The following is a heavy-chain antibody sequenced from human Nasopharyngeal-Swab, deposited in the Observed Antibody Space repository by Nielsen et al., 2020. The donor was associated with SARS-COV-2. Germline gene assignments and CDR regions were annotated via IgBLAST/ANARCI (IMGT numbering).Heavy chain of an antibody. CDR3: AKDRDSGDDSGEYYHYYGMDV. V-gene: IGHV3-23*01. CDR1: GFTFSNFA. CDR2: ISGADDST. Sequence: GESLKISCAASGFTFSNFAMSWVRQAPGKGLEWVSVISGADDSTKYADSVKGRFTISRDNSKNTLDLQMNSLRAEDTAMYYCAKDRDSGDDSGEYYHYYGMDVWGQGTSVTVS. J-gene: IGHJ6*02. D-gene: IGHD5-12*01.